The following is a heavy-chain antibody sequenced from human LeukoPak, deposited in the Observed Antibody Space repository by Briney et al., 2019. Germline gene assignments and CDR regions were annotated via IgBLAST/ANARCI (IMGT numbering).Heavy chain of an antibody. Sequence: GGSLRLSCAASGFTFDDYGMSGVRQAPGKGLEWVSGINWNGGSTGYADSVKGRFTISRDNAKNSLYLQMNNLRADGTALYYGARLGVGATRDAFDIWGQGTMVTVSS. CDR3: ARLGVGATRDAFDI. V-gene: IGHV3-20*04. CDR1: GFTFDDYG. CDR2: INWNGGST. D-gene: IGHD1-26*01. J-gene: IGHJ3*02.